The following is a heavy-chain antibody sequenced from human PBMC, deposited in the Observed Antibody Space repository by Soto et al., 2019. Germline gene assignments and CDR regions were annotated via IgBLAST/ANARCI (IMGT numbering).Heavy chain of an antibody. J-gene: IGHJ4*02. CDR3: AREGFGYSYGYFDY. Sequence: ASVKVSCKASGGTFSSYAISWVRRAPGQGLEWMGGIIPIFGTANYAQKFQGRVTITADKSTSTAYMELSSLRSEDTAVYYCAREGFGYSYGYFDYWGQGTLVTVSS. CDR2: IIPIFGTA. CDR1: GGTFSSYA. V-gene: IGHV1-69*06. D-gene: IGHD5-18*01.